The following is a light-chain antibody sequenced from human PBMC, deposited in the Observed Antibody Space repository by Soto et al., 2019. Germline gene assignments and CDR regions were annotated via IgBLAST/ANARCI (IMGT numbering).Light chain of an antibody. CDR3: MQALQTPRT. Sequence: DIVMTQSPLSLPVTPGEPASISCRSSQSLLHSNGYNYLDWYLQNPGQSPQLLIDLTSNRSSGVTDRFSGSGSCTEFTLNITTVEAEDVGAYYCMQALQTPRTFGQGTKLESK. J-gene: IGKJ2*02. V-gene: IGKV2-28*01. CDR2: LTS. CDR1: QSLLHSNGYNY.